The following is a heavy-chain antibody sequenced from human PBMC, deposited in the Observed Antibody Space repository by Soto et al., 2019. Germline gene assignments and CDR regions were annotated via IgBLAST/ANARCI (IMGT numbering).Heavy chain of an antibody. J-gene: IGHJ5*02. CDR2: ISDDGRNK. CDR1: GFTFGNYG. Sequence: QVQLVESGGGVVQPGRSLRLSCAASGFTFGNYGMHWVRQAPGKGLEWVSVISDDGRNKDYADSAKGSFIISRDNSKNALYVQINSLRVGGTAIYYCARGLVVVINRDWFDPWGEGTMVPFSS. D-gene: IGHD3-22*01. CDR3: ARGLVVVINRDWFDP. V-gene: IGHV3-30*04.